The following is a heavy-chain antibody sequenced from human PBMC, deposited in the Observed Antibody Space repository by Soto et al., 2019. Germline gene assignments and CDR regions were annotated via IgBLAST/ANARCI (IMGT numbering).Heavy chain of an antibody. V-gene: IGHV2-26*01. CDR3: ARTAMATIGGADL. D-gene: IGHD5-12*01. Sequence: QVTLKESGPVLVNPTETLTLTCTVSGFSLSNARMGVSWIRQPPGKALEWLAHIFSNDEKPYSTSLKSRLTISKDTSKSQVVLTMTNMDPVDTATYYCARTAMATIGGADLWGRGTLVTVSS. CDR1: GFSLSNARMG. CDR2: IFSNDEK. J-gene: IGHJ2*01.